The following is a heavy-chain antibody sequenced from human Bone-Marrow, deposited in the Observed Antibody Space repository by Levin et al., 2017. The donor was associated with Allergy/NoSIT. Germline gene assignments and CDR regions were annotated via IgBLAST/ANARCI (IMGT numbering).Heavy chain of an antibody. J-gene: IGHJ4*02. CDR2: ITGSSGTI. V-gene: IGHV3-48*01. CDR3: AGEWEATGADDY. Sequence: AASVKVSCAASGFTFRDYSMTWVRQAPGKGLEWVSYITGSSGTIHYADSVKGRFIIPRDNVKNSLHLQMNSLRVEDTAVYFCAGEWEATGADDYWGQGILVTVSS. CDR1: GFTFRDYS. D-gene: IGHD1-26*01.